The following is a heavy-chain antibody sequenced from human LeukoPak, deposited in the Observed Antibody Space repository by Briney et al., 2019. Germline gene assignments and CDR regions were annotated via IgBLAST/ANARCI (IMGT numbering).Heavy chain of an antibody. CDR1: GGSISSYY. CDR3: ARIRRGRVYYYDSSGYYRHYFDY. Sequence: SETLSLTCTVSGGSISSYYWSWVRQPPGKGLEWIGEINHSGSTNYNPSLKSRVTISVDTSKNQFSLKLSSVTAADTAVYYCARIRRGRVYYYDSSGYYRHYFDYWGQGTLVTVSS. J-gene: IGHJ4*02. V-gene: IGHV4-34*01. CDR2: INHSGST. D-gene: IGHD3-22*01.